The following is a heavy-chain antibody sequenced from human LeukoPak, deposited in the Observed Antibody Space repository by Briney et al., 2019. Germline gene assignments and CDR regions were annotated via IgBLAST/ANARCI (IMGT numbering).Heavy chain of an antibody. CDR2: IYSGGST. J-gene: IGHJ4*02. CDR1: GFIVSSDY. Sequence: GGSLRLSCAASGFIVSSDYMSWVRQAPGKGLEWVSVIYSGGSTNYADSVKGRFTISRDISMNTVYLQMNNLRAEDTAVYYCARVSLRWLVFDYWGQGTLVTVSS. V-gene: IGHV3-66*01. CDR3: ARVSLRWLVFDY. D-gene: IGHD6-19*01.